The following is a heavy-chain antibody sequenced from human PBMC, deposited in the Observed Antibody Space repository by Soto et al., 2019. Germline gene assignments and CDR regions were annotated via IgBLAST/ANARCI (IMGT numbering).Heavy chain of an antibody. D-gene: IGHD1-1*01. CDR3: ARDKKPFNWSPSILKSYYYGMDV. V-gene: IGHV3-30-3*01. J-gene: IGHJ6*02. CDR1: GFTFRTFA. Sequence: QVQLVESGGRVVQPGRSLRLSCAASGFTFRTFAMHWVRQAPGKGLEWVEVISNDGSNKYFLDSVKGRFTVSRDNSNNTLYLQMDSLRAEDTAVYYCARDKKPFNWSPSILKSYYYGMDVWGQGTTVTVSS. CDR2: ISNDGSNK.